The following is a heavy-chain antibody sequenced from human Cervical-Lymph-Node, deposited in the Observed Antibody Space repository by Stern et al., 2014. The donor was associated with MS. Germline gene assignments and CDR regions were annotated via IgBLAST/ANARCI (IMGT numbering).Heavy chain of an antibody. CDR2: ISYDGTDN. CDR1: GFSFSSYG. J-gene: IGHJ4*02. V-gene: IGHV3-30*18. CDR3: ANAAALSCRSASCYKAFEH. D-gene: IGHD2-2*02. Sequence: VQLLESGGGVVQPGKSLRLSCAASGFSFSSYGMHWVRQAPGKGLDWVAVISYDGTDNYYADSVEVRFTISRDNSKNTLYLQMNSLRPEDTAVYYCANAAALSCRSASCYKAFEHWGQGILVTVSS.